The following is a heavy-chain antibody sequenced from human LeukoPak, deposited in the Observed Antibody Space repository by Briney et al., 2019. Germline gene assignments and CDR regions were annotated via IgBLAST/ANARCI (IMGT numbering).Heavy chain of an antibody. V-gene: IGHV1-58*02. J-gene: IGHJ6*02. Sequence: GASVKVSCKASGFTFTSSAIQWVRQARGQRLEWIGWIVVGSGNTDYAQKFQERVTMTRDMSISTAYMELSRLRSDDTAVYYCARDRTEYRYKNYYYGMDVWGQGTTVTVSS. CDR3: ARDRTEYRYKNYYYGMDV. CDR2: IVVGSGNT. CDR1: GFTFTSSA. D-gene: IGHD1-1*01.